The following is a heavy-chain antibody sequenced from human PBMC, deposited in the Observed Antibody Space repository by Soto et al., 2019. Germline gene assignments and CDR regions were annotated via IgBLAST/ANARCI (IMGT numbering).Heavy chain of an antibody. CDR1: GFAFSSYA. CDR2: TSYDGDNQ. D-gene: IGHD2-2*01. Sequence: QVQLVESGGGVVQPGRSLRLSCAASGFAFSSYAMHWVRQAPGKGLEWVTVTSYDGDNQYYADSVKGRFTISRDNAKNSLYLQMNSLRAEDTAVYYCAREGDTTGMDVWGQGTTVTVSS. CDR3: AREGDTTGMDV. V-gene: IGHV3-30-3*01. J-gene: IGHJ6*02.